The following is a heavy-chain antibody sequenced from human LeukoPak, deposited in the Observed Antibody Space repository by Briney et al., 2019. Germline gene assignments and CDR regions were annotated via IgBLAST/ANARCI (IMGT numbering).Heavy chain of an antibody. CDR2: VSDDGSTT. CDR1: GFTFSSSW. V-gene: IGHV3-74*03. D-gene: IGHD1-1*01. Sequence: PGGSLRLSCAASGFTFSSSWMHWVRQAPGKGLVWVSRVSDDGSTTTYADSVKGRFTISKDNAKNTLYLQLNSLRPDDTAVYYCVRHNAARAFDIWGQGTMVIVSS. J-gene: IGHJ3*02. CDR3: VRHNAARAFDI.